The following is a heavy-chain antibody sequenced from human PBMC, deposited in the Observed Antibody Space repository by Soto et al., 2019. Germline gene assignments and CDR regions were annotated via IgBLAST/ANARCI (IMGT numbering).Heavy chain of an antibody. Sequence: QVQLVESGGGVVQPVRSLRLSCAASGFTFSSYGMHWVRQAPGKGLEWVAVISYDGSNKYYADSVKGRFTISRDNSKNTLYLQMNSLRAEDTAVYYCAKGGDYFDYWGQGTLVTVSS. J-gene: IGHJ4*02. V-gene: IGHV3-30*18. CDR1: GFTFSSYG. CDR3: AKGGDYFDY. CDR2: ISYDGSNK. D-gene: IGHD4-17*01.